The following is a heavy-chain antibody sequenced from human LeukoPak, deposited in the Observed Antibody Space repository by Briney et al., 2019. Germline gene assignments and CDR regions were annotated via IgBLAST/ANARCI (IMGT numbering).Heavy chain of an antibody. J-gene: IGHJ4*02. CDR1: GGSISSGTYY. V-gene: IGHV4-31*03. Sequence: SETLSLTCTVSGGSISSGTYYWTWIRQHPGKSLEWIGDIYYSGSTYYNPSLKSRVTILVNTSKNQFSLKLSSVTAADTAVYYCARDRRDTGPSYFDYWGQGTLVTVSS. CDR2: IYYSGST. D-gene: IGHD3-10*01. CDR3: ARDRRDTGPSYFDY.